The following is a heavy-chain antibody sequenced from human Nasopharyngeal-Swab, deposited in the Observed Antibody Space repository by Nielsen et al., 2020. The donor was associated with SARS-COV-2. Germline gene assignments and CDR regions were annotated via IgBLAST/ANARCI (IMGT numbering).Heavy chain of an antibody. D-gene: IGHD4-17*01. Sequence: GESLKISCAASGFTFSSYAMSWVRQAPGKGLEWVSAISGSGGSTYYADSVKGRFTISRDNSKNTLYLQMNSLRAEDTAVYYCAKDLLPKDYGEPPCLFDPWGQGTLVTVSS. J-gene: IGHJ5*02. CDR2: ISGSGGST. CDR3: AKDLLPKDYGEPPCLFDP. CDR1: GFTFSSYA. V-gene: IGHV3-23*01.